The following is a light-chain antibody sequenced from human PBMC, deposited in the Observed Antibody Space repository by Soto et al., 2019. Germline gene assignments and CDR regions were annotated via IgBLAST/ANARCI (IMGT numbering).Light chain of an antibody. CDR2: KAS. V-gene: IGKV1-5*03. CDR3: QQFGAGSPWT. CDR1: QSISTW. Sequence: GDRVTITCRASQSISTWLAWFQQKPGKAPKVLISKASTLESGVPSRFSGDGSGTEFTLTISSLQTDDSATYYCQQFGAGSPWTFSQGTKVEIK. J-gene: IGKJ1*01.